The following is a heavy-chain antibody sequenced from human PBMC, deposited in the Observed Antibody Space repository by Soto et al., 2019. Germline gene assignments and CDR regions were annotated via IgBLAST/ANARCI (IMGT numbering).Heavy chain of an antibody. J-gene: IGHJ6*02. CDR3: SNLDLLGFSGQTHGWVV. D-gene: IGHD6-19*01. CDR1: GFSLSSSGAG. V-gene: IGHV2-5*01. Sequence: QVTVKESGPTLAKPTQTLTLTCSFTGFSLSSSGAGVGWFRQSPGKDLEWLALIYWNDEIRYSPSLASRLTIHKDTSKHEVVLTLTNLVPVDTSADYCSNLDLLGFSGQTHGWVVWCQGTPVTVS. CDR2: IYWNDEI.